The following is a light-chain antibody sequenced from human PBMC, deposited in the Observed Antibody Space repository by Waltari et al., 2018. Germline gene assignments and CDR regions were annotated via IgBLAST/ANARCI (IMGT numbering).Light chain of an antibody. CDR2: WAS. V-gene: IGKV4-1*01. J-gene: IGKJ1*01. CDR3: QQYYTSPRT. CDR1: QSVLYSSNNRNY. Sequence: DIVMTQSPDSLAVSRGERAAMHCKSSQSVLYSSNNRNYLGWYQHKPGQPPKLLIYWASTRESGVPDRFSGSGSGTDFTLTISSLQAEDVAVYYCQQYYTSPRTFGQGTKVEIK.